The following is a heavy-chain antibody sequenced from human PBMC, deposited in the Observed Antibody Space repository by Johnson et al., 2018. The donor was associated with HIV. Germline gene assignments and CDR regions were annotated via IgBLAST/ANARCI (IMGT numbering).Heavy chain of an antibody. V-gene: IGHV3-30*14. CDR1: GFTFSSYA. J-gene: IGHJ3*01. D-gene: IGHD4-17*01. Sequence: QVQLVEPGGGVVQPGRSLRLSCAASGFTFSSYAMHCVRQAPGKGLEWVAVISFDGSHKYYAASVKGRFTISINTSKNTLYLPMNSLRAEDTAVYYCAREVAGDYGDSPGAFDFWGQGTMVTVSS. CDR3: AREVAGDYGDSPGAFDF. CDR2: ISFDGSHK.